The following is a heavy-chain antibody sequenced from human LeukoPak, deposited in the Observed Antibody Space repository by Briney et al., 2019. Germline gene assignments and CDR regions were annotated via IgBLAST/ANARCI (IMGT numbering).Heavy chain of an antibody. Sequence: SETLSLTCAVYGGSFSGYYWSWIRQPPGKGLEWIGEINHSGSTNYNPSLKSRVTISVDTSKNQFSLKLSSVTAADTAVYYCARDLVYCSGGSCYSNNWFDPWGQGTLVTVSS. CDR3: ARDLVYCSGGSCYSNNWFDP. V-gene: IGHV4-34*01. D-gene: IGHD2-15*01. CDR1: GGSFSGYY. J-gene: IGHJ5*02. CDR2: INHSGST.